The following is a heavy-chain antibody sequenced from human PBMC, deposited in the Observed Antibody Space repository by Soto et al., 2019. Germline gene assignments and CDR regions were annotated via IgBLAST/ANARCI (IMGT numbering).Heavy chain of an antibody. D-gene: IGHD2-2*01. CDR3: ARKGVNIVVVTAATDYYYYGMEV. CDR2: IDPGDSYT. Sequence: GESLKISCKGSGYSFTSYWISWVRQMPGKGLEWMGRIDPGDSYTNYSPSFQGHVTISADKSISTAYLQWSSLKASDTAMYYCARKGVNIVVVTAATDYYYYGMEVWGKGTTVTVS. CDR1: GYSFTSYW. V-gene: IGHV5-10-1*01. J-gene: IGHJ6*04.